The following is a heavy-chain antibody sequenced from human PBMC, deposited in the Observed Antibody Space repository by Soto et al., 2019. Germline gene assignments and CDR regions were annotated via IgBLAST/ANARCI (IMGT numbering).Heavy chain of an antibody. CDR2: IVPIFGTA. Sequence: SVKVSCKASGGTFSSYAIGWVRQAPGQGLEWMGGIVPIFGTANYAQKFQGRVTITADKSTSTAYMELSSLRSEDTAVYYCARDVSGYHYDYWGQGTLVTVSS. J-gene: IGHJ4*02. V-gene: IGHV1-69*06. D-gene: IGHD3-22*01. CDR3: ARDVSGYHYDY. CDR1: GGTFSSYA.